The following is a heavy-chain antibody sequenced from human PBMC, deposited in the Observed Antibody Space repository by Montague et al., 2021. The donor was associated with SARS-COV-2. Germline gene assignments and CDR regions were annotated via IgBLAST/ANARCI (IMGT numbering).Heavy chain of an antibody. CDR1: GFTFDDYG. Sequence: SLRLSCAASGFTFDDYGVHWVRQAPGKGLEWVSGINWNSGSVGYADSVKGRFTISRDSAKKSLYLQMNSLRPEDTALYYCAKNRDHYGRLNGAFNLWGQGTMVTVSS. CDR3: AKNRDHYGRLNGAFNL. CDR2: INWNSGSV. D-gene: IGHD3-10*01. V-gene: IGHV3-9*01. J-gene: IGHJ3*01.